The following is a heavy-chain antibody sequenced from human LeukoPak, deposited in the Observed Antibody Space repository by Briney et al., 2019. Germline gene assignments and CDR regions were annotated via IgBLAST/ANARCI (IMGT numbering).Heavy chain of an antibody. V-gene: IGHV1-8*01. CDR3: AKREYCSGGSCYPGGDHYYYYGMDV. D-gene: IGHD2-15*01. CDR2: MNPNSGNT. CDR1: GYTFTSYD. J-gene: IGHJ6*02. Sequence: GASVKVSCKASGYTFTSYDINWVRQATGQGLEWMGWMNPNSGNTGYAQKFQGRVTMTRNTSISTAYMELSSLRSEDTAVYYCAKREYCSGGSCYPGGDHYYYYGMDVWGQGTTVTVSS.